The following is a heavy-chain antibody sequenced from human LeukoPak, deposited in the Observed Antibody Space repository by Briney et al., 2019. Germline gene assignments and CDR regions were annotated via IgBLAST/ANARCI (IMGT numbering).Heavy chain of an antibody. CDR2: IRYDGSNK. J-gene: IGHJ4*02. D-gene: IGHD6-6*01. CDR1: GFTFSSYG. V-gene: IGHV3-30*02. CDR3: AKEIRIAARPAGY. Sequence: GGSLRLSCAASGFTFSSYGMHWVRQAPGKGLEWVAFIRYDGSNKYYADSVKGRFTISRDNSKNTLYLQMNSLRAEDTAVYYCAKEIRIAARPAGYWGQGTLVTVSS.